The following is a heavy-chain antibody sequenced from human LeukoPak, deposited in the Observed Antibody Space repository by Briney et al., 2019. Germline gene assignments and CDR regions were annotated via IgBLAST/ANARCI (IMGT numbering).Heavy chain of an antibody. D-gene: IGHD2-15*01. CDR3: VSGRYCSAGSCPYDY. V-gene: IGHV4-59*01. CDR2: IYYSGSA. CDR1: SGSISSYY. Sequence: SETLSLTCTVSSGSISSYYWSWIRQPPGKGLEWIGYIYYSGSADYNPSLKSRVTISLDTSENQFSLKLYSVTAADTAIYYCVSGRYCSAGSCPYDYWGQGTLVTVSS. J-gene: IGHJ4*02.